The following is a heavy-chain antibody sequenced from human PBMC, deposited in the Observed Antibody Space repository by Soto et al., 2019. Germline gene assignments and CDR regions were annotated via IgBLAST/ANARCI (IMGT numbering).Heavy chain of an antibody. Sequence: QVQLQESGPGLVKPSQTLSLTCTVSGGSISRPGYYWSWVRQYPGKGLEWIAYIYHSGSTYYNPSLESRVTISVDTSKNQFSLKMTSVIAADTAVYYCAEWSVYYSDGRFSHWGPGTLVPVSS. CDR2: IYHSGST. V-gene: IGHV4-31*03. CDR1: GGSISRPGYY. CDR3: AEWSVYYSDGRFSH. J-gene: IGHJ4*02. D-gene: IGHD3-3*01.